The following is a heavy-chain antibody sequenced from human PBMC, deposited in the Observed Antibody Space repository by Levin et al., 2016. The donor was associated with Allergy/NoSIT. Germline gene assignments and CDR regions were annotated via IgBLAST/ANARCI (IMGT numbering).Heavy chain of an antibody. CDR3: ARSGGRIWGRSGYDLADYYGMDV. D-gene: IGHD5-12*01. V-gene: IGHV1-3*01. J-gene: IGHJ6*02. CDR2: INAGNGNT. Sequence: WVRQAPGQRLEWMGWINAGNGNTKYSQKFQGRVTITRDTSASTAYMELSSLRSEDTAVYYCARSGGRIWGRSGYDLADYYGMDVWGQGTTVTVSS.